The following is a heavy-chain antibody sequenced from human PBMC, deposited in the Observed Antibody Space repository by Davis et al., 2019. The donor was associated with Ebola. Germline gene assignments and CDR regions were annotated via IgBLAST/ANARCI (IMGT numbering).Heavy chain of an antibody. V-gene: IGHV3-30*18. Sequence: GGSLRLSCAASGFTFSSFGMHWVRQAPGKGLEWVALISYDGSNKYYADSVKGRFTISRDNSKNTLYLQMNSLRAEDTAVYFCAKVFIAVAGKDFDYWGQGTLVTVSS. CDR3: AKVFIAVAGKDFDY. J-gene: IGHJ4*02. D-gene: IGHD6-19*01. CDR1: GFTFSSFG. CDR2: ISYDGSNK.